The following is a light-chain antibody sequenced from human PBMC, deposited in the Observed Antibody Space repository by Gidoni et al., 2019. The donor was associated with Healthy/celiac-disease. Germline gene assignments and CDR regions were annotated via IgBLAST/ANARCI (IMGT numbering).Light chain of an antibody. CDR1: KLGDKY. CDR3: QAWDSSTAR. CDR2: KDS. Sequence: SYELTQPPSVSVSPGQTASITCSGDKLGDKYACWYQQKPGQSPVMVIYKDSKRPSGISERFSGSNSGNTATLTISGTQAMDEADYYCQAWDSSTARFGGGTKLSVL. J-gene: IGLJ2*01. V-gene: IGLV3-1*01.